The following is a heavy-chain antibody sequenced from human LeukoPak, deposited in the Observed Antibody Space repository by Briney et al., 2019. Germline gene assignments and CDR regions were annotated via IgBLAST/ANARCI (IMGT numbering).Heavy chain of an antibody. D-gene: IGHD5-18*01. J-gene: IGHJ3*02. CDR1: GFTFSS. V-gene: IGHV3-21*01. Sequence: GGSLRLSCAASGFTFSSMNWVRQAPGKGLEWVSFISTSSSYIHYADSVKGRFTISRDNAKKSLYLEMNSLRAEDTAVYYCARVVDTAMVLYGAFDIWGQGTMVTVSS. CDR3: ARVVDTAMVLYGAFDI. CDR2: ISTSSSYI.